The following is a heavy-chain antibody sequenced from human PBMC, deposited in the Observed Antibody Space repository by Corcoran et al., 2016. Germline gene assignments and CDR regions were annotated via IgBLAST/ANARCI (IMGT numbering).Heavy chain of an antibody. D-gene: IGHD3-16*01. V-gene: IGHV4-59*01. J-gene: IGHJ5*02. Sequence: QVQLQESGPGLVKPPETLSLTCTVSGDSITSEYWSWIRQPPGKGLEWIGYGHYTGSTNYNPSLKSRVTTSVDTSRNQFSLLLTSVNAADTALYCCGRGGGAFGPWGQGTLVTVSS. CDR1: GDSITSEY. CDR2: GHYTGST. CDR3: GRGGGAFGP.